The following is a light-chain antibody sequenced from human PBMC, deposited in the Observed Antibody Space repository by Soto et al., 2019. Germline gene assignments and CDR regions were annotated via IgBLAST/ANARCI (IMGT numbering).Light chain of an antibody. CDR1: QSISSY. J-gene: IGKJ1*01. CDR2: AAS. Sequence: DIQMTQSPSSLSASVGDRVTLTCRASQSISSYLNWYQQEPGKAPKLLIYAASTLQRGVPSKYTGSGSGTDFTLTISSMQPTDFATYYCQQTYSTPRRFGQGTKVEIK. CDR3: QQTYSTPRR. V-gene: IGKV1-39*01.